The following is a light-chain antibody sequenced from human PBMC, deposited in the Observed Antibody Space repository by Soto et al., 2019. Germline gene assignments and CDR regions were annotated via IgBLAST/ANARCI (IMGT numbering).Light chain of an antibody. Sequence: DIQMTQSPSSLSASVGDRVTITCRASQSITTYLNWYQHKPGKAPKLLICAASSLPSWVPSRFSGSGSGTEFTLTISSLQPEDSSTYYCQQGSSTPFTFGPGTKVDIK. CDR2: AAS. CDR1: QSITTY. V-gene: IGKV1-39*01. J-gene: IGKJ3*01. CDR3: QQGSSTPFT.